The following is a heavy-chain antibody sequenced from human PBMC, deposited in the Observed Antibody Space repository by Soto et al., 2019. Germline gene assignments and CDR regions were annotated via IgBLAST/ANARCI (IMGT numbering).Heavy chain of an antibody. Sequence: QVHLVQSGAEVKKPGASVKVSCKGSGYTFTSYGITWVRQAPGQGLEWMGWISAHHGNTDYAQKLQGRVTVTRDASTSTAYMELRSLRSDDTAVYYCARGRYGDYWGHGALVTVSS. J-gene: IGHJ4*01. CDR2: ISAHHGNT. D-gene: IGHD1-1*01. V-gene: IGHV1-18*01. CDR1: GYTFTSYG. CDR3: ARGRYGDY.